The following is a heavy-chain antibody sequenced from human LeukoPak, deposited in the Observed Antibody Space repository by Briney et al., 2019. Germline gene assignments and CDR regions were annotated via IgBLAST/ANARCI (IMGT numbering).Heavy chain of an antibody. J-gene: IGHJ3*01. Sequence: SEILSLTCTVSGGSISSYYWSWIRQPPGKGLEWIGYIYYSGSTNYNPSLKSRVTISVDTSKNQFSLKLSSVTAADTAVYYCVRPDDNSFDFWGQGTMVTVSS. V-gene: IGHV4-59*01. CDR3: VRPDDNSFDF. CDR2: IYYSGST. D-gene: IGHD3-9*01. CDR1: GGSISSYY.